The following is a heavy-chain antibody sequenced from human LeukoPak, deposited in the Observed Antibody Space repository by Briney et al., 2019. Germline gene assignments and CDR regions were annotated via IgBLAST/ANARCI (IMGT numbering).Heavy chain of an antibody. J-gene: IGHJ4*02. Sequence: ASVKVSCKASGYTFTSSGFTWVRQAPGQGLEWMGWISAYNGNTYFAPKFEGRLTMTTETSTSTAYMELRNLKSDGTAVYYCARVVYADNDYWGQGTLVIVSS. CDR3: ARVVYADNDY. CDR1: GYTFTSSG. V-gene: IGHV1-18*01. CDR2: ISAYNGNT. D-gene: IGHD2-8*01.